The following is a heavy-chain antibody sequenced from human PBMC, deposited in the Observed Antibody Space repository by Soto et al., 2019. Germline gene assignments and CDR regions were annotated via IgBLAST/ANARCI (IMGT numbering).Heavy chain of an antibody. J-gene: IGHJ4*02. CDR3: ATALYSGSYSITDH. V-gene: IGHV1-2*04. D-gene: IGHD1-26*01. CDR2: INPNSGGT. Sequence: ASVKVSCKASGYTFTGYYMHWVRQAPGQGLEWMGWINPNSGGTNYAQKFQGWVTMTRDTSISTAYMELSRLRSDDTAVYYCATALYSGSYSITDHWGQGTLVTVSS. CDR1: GYTFTGYY.